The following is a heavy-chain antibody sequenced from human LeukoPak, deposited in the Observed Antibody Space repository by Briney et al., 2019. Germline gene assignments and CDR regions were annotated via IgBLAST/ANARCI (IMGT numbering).Heavy chain of an antibody. CDR3: ASSDFD. D-gene: IGHD3-3*01. J-gene: IGHJ4*02. Sequence: PGGSLRLSCAASGFTFSNYGMNWVRRAPGKGLEWVSRISGTGGTTFYADSVKGRFTISRDNSKNTLYLQMNSLRAEDTAVYYCASSDFDWGQGTLVTVSS. V-gene: IGHV3-23*01. CDR2: ISGTGGTT. CDR1: GFTFSNYG.